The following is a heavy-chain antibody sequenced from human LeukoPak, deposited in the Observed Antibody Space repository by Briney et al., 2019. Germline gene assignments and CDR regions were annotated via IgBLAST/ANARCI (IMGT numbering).Heavy chain of an antibody. V-gene: IGHV4-34*01. D-gene: IGHD2-2*01. CDR2: VNHSGST. CDR3: ARDGVWYCSSTSCRTYYYYGMDV. Sequence: SETLSLTCAVYGGSFSGYYWSWIRQPPGKGLEWIGEVNHSGSTNYNPSLKSRVTISVDTSKNQLSLKLSSVTAADTAVYYCARDGVWYCSSTSCRTYYYYGMDVWGQGTTVTVSS. J-gene: IGHJ6*02. CDR1: GGSFSGYY.